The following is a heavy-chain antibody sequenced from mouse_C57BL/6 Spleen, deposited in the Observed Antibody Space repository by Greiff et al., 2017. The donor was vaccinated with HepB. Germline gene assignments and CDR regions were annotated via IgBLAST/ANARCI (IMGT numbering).Heavy chain of an antibody. J-gene: IGHJ3*01. V-gene: IGHV1-42*01. CDR2: INPSTGGT. CDR1: GYSFTGYY. CDR3: ARRDYSKPWFAY. Sequence: VQLQQSGPELVKPGASVKISCKASGYSFTGYYMNWVKQSPEKSLEWIGEINPSTGGTTYNQKFKAKATLTVDKSSSTAYMQLKSLTSEDSAVYYCARRDYSKPWFAYWGQGTLVTVSA. D-gene: IGHD2-5*01.